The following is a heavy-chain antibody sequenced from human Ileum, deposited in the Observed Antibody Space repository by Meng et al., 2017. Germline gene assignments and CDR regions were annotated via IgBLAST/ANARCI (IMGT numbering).Heavy chain of an antibody. CDR3: AKDRHTRMGGAYDI. V-gene: IGHV3-23*01. J-gene: IGHJ3*02. Sequence: GESLKISCPASGFTFGAYAMSWVRQAPGKGLEWVSQISDSAGSTFYADSVKGQFTISRDNSKNTLYLLMNSLRAGDTALYYCAKDRHTRMGGAYDIWGQGTMVTVSS. CDR1: GFTFGAYA. D-gene: IGHD3-22*01. CDR2: ISDSAGST.